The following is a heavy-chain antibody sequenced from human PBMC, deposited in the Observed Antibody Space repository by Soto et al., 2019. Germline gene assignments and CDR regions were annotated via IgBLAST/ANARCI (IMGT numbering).Heavy chain of an antibody. CDR2: ISGSRGST. CDR3: XXXXXXXXFDL. J-gene: IGHJ2*01. CDR1: GFTFSSYA. Sequence: EVQLLESGGGMVQPGGSLRLSCAASGFTFSSYAMNWXXXXXXXGLEWVSVISGSRGSTYSAAXVKGRFTISRDNSKXXXXXXXXXXXXXXXXXXXXXXXXXXXXFDLWGRGTLVTSSS. V-gene: IGHV3-23*01.